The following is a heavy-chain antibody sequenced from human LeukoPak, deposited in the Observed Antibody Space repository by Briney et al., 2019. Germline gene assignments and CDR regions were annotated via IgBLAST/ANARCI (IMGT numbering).Heavy chain of an antibody. J-gene: IGHJ4*02. CDR2: ISGSGGST. Sequence: GGSLRLSCAASGFTFSSYAMSWVRQAPGKGLEWVSAISGSGGSTYYADSVKGRFTISRDNSKNTLYLQMNSLRAEDTAVYYCAKTGVAAAGRRKYYFDYWGQGTLVTVSS. D-gene: IGHD6-13*01. CDR3: AKTGVAAAGRRKYYFDY. CDR1: GFTFSSYA. V-gene: IGHV3-23*01.